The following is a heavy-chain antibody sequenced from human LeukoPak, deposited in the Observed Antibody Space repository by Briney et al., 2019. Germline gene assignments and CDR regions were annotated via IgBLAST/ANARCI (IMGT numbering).Heavy chain of an antibody. V-gene: IGHV1-69*01. CDR2: IIPIFGTA. Sequence: SVKVSCKASGGTFSSYAINWVRQSPGQGLEWMGGIIPIFGTANYAQKFQDRGTVTAYEATSTTYMELSSLRSEDTAIYYCASRLYCSNTRCRNFPFAYWGQGTLVTVSS. CDR3: ASRLYCSNTRCRNFPFAY. D-gene: IGHD2-2*01. CDR1: GGTFSSYA. J-gene: IGHJ4*02.